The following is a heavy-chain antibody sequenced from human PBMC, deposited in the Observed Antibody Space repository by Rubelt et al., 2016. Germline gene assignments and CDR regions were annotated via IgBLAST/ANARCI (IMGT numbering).Heavy chain of an antibody. Sequence: QVQLVESGGGVVQPGRSLRLSCAASGFTFSSYGMHWVRQAPGKGLEWVAFIRYDGSNKYYADAVKGRFTISRDNSKNTLYLQMNSLRAEDTAVYYCAKVGSGGFDYWGQGTLVTVSS. CDR1: GFTFSSYG. D-gene: IGHD3-10*01. CDR2: IRYDGSNK. J-gene: IGHJ4*02. CDR3: AKVGSGGFDY. V-gene: IGHV3-30*02.